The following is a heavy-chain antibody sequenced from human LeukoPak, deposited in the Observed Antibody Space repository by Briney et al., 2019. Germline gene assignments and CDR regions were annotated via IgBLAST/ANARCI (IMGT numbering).Heavy chain of an antibody. CDR2: ISWNSGSI. CDR3: YSSGWT. J-gene: IGHJ3*01. D-gene: IGHD6-19*01. CDR1: GFTFDDYA. Sequence: PGRSLRLSCAASGFTFDDYAMHWVRQAPGKGLEWVSGISWNSGSIGYADSVKGRFTISRDNAKNSLYLQMNSLRAEDTALYYCYSSGWTWGQGTMVTVSS. V-gene: IGHV3-9*01.